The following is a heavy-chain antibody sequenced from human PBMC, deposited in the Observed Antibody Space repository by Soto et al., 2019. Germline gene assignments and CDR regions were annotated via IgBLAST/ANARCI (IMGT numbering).Heavy chain of an antibody. CDR3: ARVRFYYNNSGYYQGYFDY. V-gene: IGHV4-61*01. Sequence: SETLSLTCTVSGDSVNSGNYYWIWIRQPPGKELEYIGYIYYSGSTNYNPSLKSRLTMSVDTSKNQFSLKLSSMTAADTAVYYCARVRFYYNNSGYYQGYFDYWGQGTLVTVSS. J-gene: IGHJ4*02. CDR2: IYYSGST. D-gene: IGHD3-22*01. CDR1: GDSVNSGNYY.